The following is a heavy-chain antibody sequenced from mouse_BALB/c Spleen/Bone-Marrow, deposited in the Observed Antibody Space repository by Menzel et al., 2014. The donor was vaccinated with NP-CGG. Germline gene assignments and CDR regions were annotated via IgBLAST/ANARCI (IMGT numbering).Heavy chain of an antibody. CDR3: ARDEGLLRFAY. Sequence: EVQLVESGGGLVQPGNSLRLSCATSGFTFTDYYMSWVRQPPGKALEWLAFIRNKANGCTTEYSASVKGRFTISRDNSQSILYLQMNTLRAEDSATYYCARDEGLLRFAYWAKGLWSLSLQ. D-gene: IGHD2-3*01. CDR2: IRNKANGCTT. J-gene: IGHJ3*01. CDR1: GFTFTDYY. V-gene: IGHV7-3*02.